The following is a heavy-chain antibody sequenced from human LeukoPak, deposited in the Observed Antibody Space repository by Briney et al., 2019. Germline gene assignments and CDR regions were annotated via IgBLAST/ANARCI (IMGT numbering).Heavy chain of an antibody. D-gene: IGHD3-16*02. V-gene: IGHV1-2*02. J-gene: IGHJ4*02. Sequence: ASVKVSCKASGYTFTGYYMHWVRQAPGQGLEWMGWINPNSGGTNYAQKFQGRVTMTRYTSISTAYMELSRLRSDDTAVYYCARDGDYVWGSYRRKGGFDYWGQGTLVTVSS. CDR1: GYTFTGYY. CDR2: INPNSGGT. CDR3: ARDGDYVWGSYRRKGGFDY.